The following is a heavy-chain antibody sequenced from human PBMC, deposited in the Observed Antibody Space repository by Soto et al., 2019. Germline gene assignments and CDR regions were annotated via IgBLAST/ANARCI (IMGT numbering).Heavy chain of an antibody. CDR1: GYTFTNYG. V-gene: IGHV1-18*01. CDR2: ISAYNGHT. Sequence: QVQLVQSGVEVKKPGASVKVSCKAMGYTFTNYGLSWVRQAPGEGLEWLGWISAYNGHTKYAQKVQDRVTLTTDTSASTAYLELRSLTSDDTAVYYCVRGDGGYFDHVGQGTLVLVSS. J-gene: IGHJ4*02. CDR3: VRGDGGYFDH. D-gene: IGHD3-16*01.